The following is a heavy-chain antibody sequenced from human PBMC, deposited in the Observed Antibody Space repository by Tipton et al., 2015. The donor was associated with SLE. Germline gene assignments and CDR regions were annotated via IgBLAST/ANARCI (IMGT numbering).Heavy chain of an antibody. CDR1: GGSISSSDYY. CDR3: ARHNTLYGSGSYYAYYFDY. D-gene: IGHD3-10*01. J-gene: IGHJ4*02. CDR2: IYYSGST. V-gene: IGHV4-39*07. Sequence: TLSLTCTVSGGSISSSDYYWGWIRQPPGKGLEWIGSIYYSGSTYYSPSLKSRVTISVDTSKNQFSLKLSSVTAADTAVYYCARHNTLYGSGSYYAYYFDYWGQGTLVSVSS.